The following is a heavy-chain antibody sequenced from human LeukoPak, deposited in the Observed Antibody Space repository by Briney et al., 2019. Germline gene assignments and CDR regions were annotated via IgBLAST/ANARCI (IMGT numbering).Heavy chain of an antibody. CDR1: GVSISSSNW. Sequence: PSETLSLTCAVSGVSISSSNWWSWVRQPPGKGLEWIGEIHHSGSTNYNPSLKSRVTISVDKSKNQFSLKLSSVTAADTAVYYCARMRPYYYDSTYDAFDIWGQGTMVTVSS. D-gene: IGHD3-22*01. CDR2: IHHSGST. CDR3: ARMRPYYYDSTYDAFDI. J-gene: IGHJ3*02. V-gene: IGHV4-4*02.